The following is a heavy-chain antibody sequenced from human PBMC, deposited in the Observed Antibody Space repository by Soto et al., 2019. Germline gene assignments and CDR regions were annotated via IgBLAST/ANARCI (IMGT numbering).Heavy chain of an antibody. CDR2: IHSGGST. Sequence: EVQLVESGGGLVQPGGSLRLSCAASGFTVSSNYMTWVRQAPGKGLEWVSVIHSGGSTYYADSVKGRFTISRDNSENTLYLQMTGRRAEDTAVYFWAREEVAARRAGGDNGGQGTLVTVSS. D-gene: IGHD6-6*01. V-gene: IGHV3-66*01. CDR1: GFTVSSNY. CDR3: AREEVAARRAGGDN. J-gene: IGHJ4*02.